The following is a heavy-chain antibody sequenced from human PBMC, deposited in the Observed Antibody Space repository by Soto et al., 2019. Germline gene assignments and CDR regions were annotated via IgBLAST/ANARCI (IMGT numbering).Heavy chain of an antibody. Sequence: SETLSLTCAVSSGSITSNNWYSWVRQPPGQGLEWIGEIHQSGRTNHNPSLESRVTMSLDKSKNQFSLKVSSVTAADTAVYYCAGQGDRSYTWAYWGQGTLVTVSS. CDR2: IHQSGRT. V-gene: IGHV4-4*02. J-gene: IGHJ4*02. D-gene: IGHD3-16*02. CDR3: AGQGDRSYTWAY. CDR1: SGSITSNNW.